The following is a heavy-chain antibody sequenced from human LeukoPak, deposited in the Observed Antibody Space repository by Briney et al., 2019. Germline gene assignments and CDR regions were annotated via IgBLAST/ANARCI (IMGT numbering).Heavy chain of an antibody. CDR3: ASLGYSGYDWEFDY. J-gene: IGHJ4*02. D-gene: IGHD5-12*01. CDR2: IYYSGNT. CDR1: GGSISSHY. Sequence: PSETLSLTCTVSGGSISSHYWTWIRQPPGNGLEWIGYIYYSGNTNYNPSLKSRVTISVDTSKNQFSLKLSSVTAADTAVYYCASLGYSGYDWEFDYWGQGTLVTVSS. V-gene: IGHV4-59*08.